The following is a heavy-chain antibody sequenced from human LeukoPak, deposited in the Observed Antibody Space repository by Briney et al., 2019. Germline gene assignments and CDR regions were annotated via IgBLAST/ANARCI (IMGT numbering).Heavy chain of an antibody. D-gene: IGHD6-19*01. CDR1: GFTFSSYA. CDR2: IKSKTDGGTT. Sequence: GGSLRLSCAASGFTFSSYAMSWVRQAPGKGLEWVGRIKSKTDGGTTDYAAPVKGRFTISRDDSKNTLYLQMNSLKTEDTAVYYCTTDGIAVAGRDYWGQGTLVTVSS. V-gene: IGHV3-15*01. J-gene: IGHJ4*02. CDR3: TTDGIAVAGRDY.